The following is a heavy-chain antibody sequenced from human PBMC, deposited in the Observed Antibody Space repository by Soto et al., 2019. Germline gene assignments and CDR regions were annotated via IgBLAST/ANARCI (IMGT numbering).Heavy chain of an antibody. J-gene: IGHJ4*02. Sequence: PEWSLSLSCAASAFTFTSYAMSWVRQAPGKGLEWVSAISGSGGSTYYADSVKGRFTVSRDNSKNTLYLQMNSLRAEDTAVYYCSKGFLYYSDSSGAHWGQRTLVPV. CDR1: AFTFTSYA. V-gene: IGHV3-23*01. CDR3: SKGFLYYSDSSGAH. CDR2: ISGSGGST. D-gene: IGHD3-22*01.